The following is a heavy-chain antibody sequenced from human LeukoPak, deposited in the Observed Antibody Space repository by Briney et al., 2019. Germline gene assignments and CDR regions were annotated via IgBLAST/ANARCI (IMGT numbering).Heavy chain of an antibody. Sequence: PGGSLRLSCAASGFTLSSYGMHWVRQAPGKGLEWVAFIRYDGSNKYYADSVKGRFTISRDNSKNTLYLQMNSLRAEDTAVYYCANNEVGSIAVAGGYWGQGTLVTVSS. CDR3: ANNEVGSIAVAGGY. V-gene: IGHV3-30*02. J-gene: IGHJ4*02. D-gene: IGHD6-19*01. CDR1: GFTLSSYG. CDR2: IRYDGSNK.